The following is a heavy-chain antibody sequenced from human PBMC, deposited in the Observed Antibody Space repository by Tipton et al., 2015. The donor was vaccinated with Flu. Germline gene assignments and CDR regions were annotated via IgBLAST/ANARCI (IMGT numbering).Heavy chain of an antibody. Sequence: TLSLTCSVSGDYIASDHYWGWIRQPPGKGLEWIANIHHSGTTYFNPSLRSRVSVIRDKSKNQFSLKLSFVAAADTAVYYCARRDYSNYVSVPKNWFDSWGQGILVTVSS. J-gene: IGHJ5*01. CDR1: GDYIASDHY. CDR2: IHHSGTT. D-gene: IGHD4-11*01. CDR3: ARRDYSNYVSVPKNWFDS. V-gene: IGHV4-38-2*01.